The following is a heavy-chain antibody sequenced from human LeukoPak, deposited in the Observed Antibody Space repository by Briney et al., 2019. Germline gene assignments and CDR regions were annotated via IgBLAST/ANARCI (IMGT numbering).Heavy chain of an antibody. V-gene: IGHV3-64*01. CDR2: ISSNGGIT. J-gene: IGHJ6*02. CDR3: ARDWVVATIPGYDGMDV. CDR1: GFSFSSYA. D-gene: IGHD5-12*01. Sequence: PGRSLRLSCAPSGFSFSSYAMHWVRQAPGKGVEYVSAISSNGGITYYANSVKSRFTTFRDDSTKTLYFLMGSLRAEDIAVYYCARDWVVATIPGYDGMDVWGQGTTVTVSS.